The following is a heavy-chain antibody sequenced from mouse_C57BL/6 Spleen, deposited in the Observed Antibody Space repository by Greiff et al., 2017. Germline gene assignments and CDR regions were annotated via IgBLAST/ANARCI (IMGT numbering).Heavy chain of an antibody. CDR2: IYPGDGDT. D-gene: IGHD2-1*01. CDR1: GYAFSSSW. CDR3: ARSGSTMVTRAMDY. J-gene: IGHJ4*01. Sequence: QVQLQQSGPELVKPGASVKISCKASGYAFSSSWMNWVKQRPGKGLEWIGRIYPGDGDTNYNGKFKGKATLTADKSSSTAYMQLSNLTSEDSAVYFCARSGSTMVTRAMDYWGQGTSVTVSS. V-gene: IGHV1-82*01.